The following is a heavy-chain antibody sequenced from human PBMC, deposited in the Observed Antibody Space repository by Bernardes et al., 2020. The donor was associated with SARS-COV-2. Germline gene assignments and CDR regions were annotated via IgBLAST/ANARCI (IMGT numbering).Heavy chain of an antibody. D-gene: IGHD2-15*01. J-gene: IGHJ5*02. CDR2: IYTSGST. Sequence: SETLSLTCTVSGGSISSGSYYWSWIRQPAGKGLEWTGRIYTSGSTNYNPSLKSRVTISVDTSKNQFSLKLSSVTAADTAVYYCAREIYCSGGSCFHNNWFDPWGQGTLVTVSS. CDR1: GGSISSGSYY. CDR3: AREIYCSGGSCFHNNWFDP. V-gene: IGHV4-61*02.